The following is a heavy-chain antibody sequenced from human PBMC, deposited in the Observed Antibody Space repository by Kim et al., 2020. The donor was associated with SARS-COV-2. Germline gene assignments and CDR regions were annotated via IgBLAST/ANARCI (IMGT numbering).Heavy chain of an antibody. CDR2: IYTSGST. CDR3: ARVPPGWADSYDYYMDV. Sequence: SETLSLTCTVSGGSISSYYWSWIRQPAGKGLEWIGRIYTSGSTNYNPSLKSRVTMSVDTSKNQFSLKLSSVTAADTAVYYCARVPPGWADSYDYYMDVWGKGTPVTVSS. CDR1: GGSISSYY. V-gene: IGHV4-4*07. J-gene: IGHJ6*03. D-gene: IGHD1-26*01.